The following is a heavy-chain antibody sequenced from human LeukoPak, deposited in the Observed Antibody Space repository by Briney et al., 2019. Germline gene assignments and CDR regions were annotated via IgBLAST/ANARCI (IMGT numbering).Heavy chain of an antibody. J-gene: IGHJ4*02. CDR2: ISSSGDTI. V-gene: IGHV3-48*03. CDR1: GFTFSTYE. Sequence: GGSLRLSCAASGFTFSTYEMNWVRQAPGKGLEWISYISSSGDTIYYADSVEGRFTISRDNSKNSLYLQMNILRTEDTALYYCAKDYDSSGAFDYWGQGTLVTVSS. CDR3: AKDYDSSGAFDY. D-gene: IGHD3-22*01.